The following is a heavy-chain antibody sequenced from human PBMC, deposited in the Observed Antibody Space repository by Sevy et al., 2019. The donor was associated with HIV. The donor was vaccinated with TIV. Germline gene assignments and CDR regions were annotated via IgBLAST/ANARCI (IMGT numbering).Heavy chain of an antibody. CDR1: EYTFTNYY. CDR2: INPSDVST. D-gene: IGHD3-16*01. V-gene: IGHV1-46*03. CDR3: GRTSPRGGFDH. J-gene: IGHJ4*02. Sequence: ASVKFSCKASEYTFTNYYMHWVRQAPGQGLEWMGIINPSDVSTVYAQKFQGRVTMTRDTSTSTVYMELSSLRSDDTAVYYCGRTSPRGGFDHWGQGALVTVSS.